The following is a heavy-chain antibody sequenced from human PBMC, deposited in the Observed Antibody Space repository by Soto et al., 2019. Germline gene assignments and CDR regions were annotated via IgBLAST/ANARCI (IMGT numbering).Heavy chain of an antibody. V-gene: IGHV4-34*01. Sequence: QVQLQQWGAGLLKPSETLSLTCAVYGGSFRGYYWSWIRQPPGKGLEWIGEINHSGSTNYNPSLKSRVTRSGDTSKNQCSRKQSAVTAADTSVYYGARGLKEMATSEYCFDYWGQGTLGTVSS. CDR1: GGSFRGYY. J-gene: IGHJ4*02. CDR2: INHSGST. D-gene: IGHD5-12*01. CDR3: ARGLKEMATSEYCFDY.